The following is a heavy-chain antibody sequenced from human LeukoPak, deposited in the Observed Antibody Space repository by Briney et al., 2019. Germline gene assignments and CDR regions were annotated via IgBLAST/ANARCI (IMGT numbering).Heavy chain of an antibody. Sequence: GGSLRLSCAASGISVSNDYMSWVRQAPGKGLEWVSAIYADGYTRDAASVKGRFSISRHNSKNTVYLQMDNLRPEDTAVYYCARDRRGGKGFDVWGPGTMVTVSS. V-gene: IGHV3-53*04. CDR2: IYADGYT. CDR1: GISVSNDY. J-gene: IGHJ3*01. CDR3: ARDRRGGKGFDV.